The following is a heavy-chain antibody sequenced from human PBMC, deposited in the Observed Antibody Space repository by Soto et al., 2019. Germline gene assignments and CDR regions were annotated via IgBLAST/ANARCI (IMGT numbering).Heavy chain of an antibody. D-gene: IGHD6-13*01. Sequence: EVQLLESGGGLVQPGGSLRLSCAASEFTFSSNAMHWVRQAPGMGLEWVSGITGSGSTTFYADSVKGRFTISRDNSKNTLYLHMSSLRAEDTATYYCAKDFTAYLSSWFHLWGQGTLVTVSS. CDR1: EFTFSSNA. CDR2: ITGSGSTT. J-gene: IGHJ5*02. CDR3: AKDFTAYLSSWFHL. V-gene: IGHV3-23*01.